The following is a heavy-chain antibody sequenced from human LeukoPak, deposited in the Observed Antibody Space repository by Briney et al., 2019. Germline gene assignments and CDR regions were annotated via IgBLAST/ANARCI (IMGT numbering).Heavy chain of an antibody. Sequence: GGSLRLSCAASGFTFSSYSMNWVRQAPGKGLEWVSYISSSSSTIYYADSVKGRFTISRDNAENSLYLQMNSLRAEDTAVYYCASYSAPTSGELFDYWGQGTLVTVSS. CDR2: ISSSSSTI. CDR1: GFTFSSYS. J-gene: IGHJ4*02. CDR3: ASYSAPTSGELFDY. V-gene: IGHV3-48*01. D-gene: IGHD1-26*01.